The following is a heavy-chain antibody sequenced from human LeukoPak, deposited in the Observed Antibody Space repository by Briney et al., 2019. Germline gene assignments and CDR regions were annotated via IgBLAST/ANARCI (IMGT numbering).Heavy chain of an antibody. CDR3: ARGPSSSCPDY. CDR1: GFSVSRNY. CDR2: VYSGGST. J-gene: IGHJ4*02. Sequence: GGSLRLSCAASGFSVSRNYMSWVRQAPAKGLEWVSIVYSGGSTYYADSVKGRFTISRDNSKNTLYLQMNSLRAEDTAVYYCARGPSSSCPDYWGQGTLVTVSS. D-gene: IGHD6-13*01. V-gene: IGHV3-53*01.